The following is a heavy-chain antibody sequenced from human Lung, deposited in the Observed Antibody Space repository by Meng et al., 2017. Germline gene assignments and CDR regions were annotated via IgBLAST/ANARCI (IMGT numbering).Heavy chain of an antibody. J-gene: IGHJ1*01. CDR2: INRDGTKP. CDR1: GFTFTDHW. CDR3: TNDRLNH. D-gene: IGHD1-1*01. V-gene: IGHV3-74*01. Sequence: VVLGGSGGVLFPTGGSLSLSCAASGFTFTDHWMHWVRQGPGKGLVWVSRINRDGTKPTYADSVKGRFTISRDNAKNTLYLQMNNLRAEDTAFYYCTNDRLNHWGQGALVTVSS.